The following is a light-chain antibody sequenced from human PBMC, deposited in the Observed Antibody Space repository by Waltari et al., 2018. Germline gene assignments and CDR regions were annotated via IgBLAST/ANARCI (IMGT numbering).Light chain of an antibody. V-gene: IGKV1-5*03. CDR3: QQCNSYPLT. CDR1: QSINSW. J-gene: IGKJ4*01. Sequence: DIQMTQSPSTLPASVGDRVTITCRASQSINSWLAWYQQKPGKAPKLLIYKASSLESGVPSRFSGSGSGTEFTLTISSLQPDDFATYYCQQCNSYPLTFGGGTKVEIK. CDR2: KAS.